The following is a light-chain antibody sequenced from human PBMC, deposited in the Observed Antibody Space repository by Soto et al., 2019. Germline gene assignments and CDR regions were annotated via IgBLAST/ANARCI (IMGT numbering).Light chain of an antibody. Sequence: EIVLTQSPATLSLSPGERATLSCRASQSVSSYLAWYQQKPGQAPRLLIYDASNRATGIPARFSGSGSGTDFPLTISRLEPEDFAVYYCQKRSNWLTFGGGTKVEIK. CDR2: DAS. V-gene: IGKV3-11*01. J-gene: IGKJ4*01. CDR3: QKRSNWLT. CDR1: QSVSSY.